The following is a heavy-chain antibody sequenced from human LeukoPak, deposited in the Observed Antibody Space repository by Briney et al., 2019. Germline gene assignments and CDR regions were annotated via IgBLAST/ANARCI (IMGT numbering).Heavy chain of an antibody. CDR2: IYYSGST. CDR3: ARGDYGDYVGTAILDAFDI. Sequence: PSETLSLTCTVSGGSISSGGYYWSWIRQLPGKGLEWIGYIYYSGSTYYNPSLKSRVTISVDTSKNQFSLKLSSVTAADTAVYYCARGDYGDYVGTAILDAFDIWGQGTMVTVSS. V-gene: IGHV4-31*03. D-gene: IGHD4-17*01. CDR1: GGSISSGGYY. J-gene: IGHJ3*02.